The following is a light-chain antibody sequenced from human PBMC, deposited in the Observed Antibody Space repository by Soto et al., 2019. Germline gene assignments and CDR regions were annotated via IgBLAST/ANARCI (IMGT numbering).Light chain of an antibody. CDR3: QQYDNLPYT. CDR2: DAS. Sequence: DIQMTQSPSSLSASVGDRVTITCQASQDIAKYLSWHQQKPGKPPRLLIYDASNLETGVPSRFSASGSGTDFAFTISSLQPEDIATDYCQQYDNLPYTFGQGTKLDI. J-gene: IGKJ2*01. V-gene: IGKV1-33*01. CDR1: QDIAKY.